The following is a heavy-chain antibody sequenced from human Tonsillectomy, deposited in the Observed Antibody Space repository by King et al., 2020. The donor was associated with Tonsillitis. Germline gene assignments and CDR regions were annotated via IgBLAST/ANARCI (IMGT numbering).Heavy chain of an antibody. CDR3: AGYVSGSFDY. V-gene: IGHV4-39*01. CDR1: GGSISSSDHY. J-gene: IGHJ4*02. CDR2: MYYSGTT. D-gene: IGHD1-26*01. Sequence: LQLQESGPGVVKPSETLSLTCTVSGGSISSSDHYWAWIRQPPGEGLGWIGYMYYSGTTFYNSSLKSRITISGDTSENRFSLKLSSVTAADTAVYFCAGYVSGSFDYWGQGALVTASS.